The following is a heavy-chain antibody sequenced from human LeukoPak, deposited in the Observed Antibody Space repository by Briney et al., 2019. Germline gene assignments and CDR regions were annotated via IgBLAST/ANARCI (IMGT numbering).Heavy chain of an antibody. CDR2: IYSSGGT. Sequence: PSETLSLTCTVSGGSISSGSYYWTWIRQPAGKGLEWIGRIYSSGGTNYNPSLKSRVTISLDTSKNQFSLKLSSVTAADTAVYYCARRRLPMIGRFSMVRGMVFDYWGQGTLVTVSS. V-gene: IGHV4-61*02. D-gene: IGHD3-10*01. CDR3: ARRRLPMIGRFSMVRGMVFDY. J-gene: IGHJ4*02. CDR1: GGSISSGSYY.